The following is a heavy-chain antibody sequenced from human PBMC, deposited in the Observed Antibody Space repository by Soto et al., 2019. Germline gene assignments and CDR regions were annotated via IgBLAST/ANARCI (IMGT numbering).Heavy chain of an antibody. CDR3: ARGEDAFFYYGLDV. J-gene: IGHJ6*02. CDR2: IYDTGISGYTPST. V-gene: IGHV4-59*01. Sequence: SETLSLTCTVSGASITSSYWSWIRRPPGKGLEWIAYIYDTGISGYTPSTSYNPSLKSRVTMSVDTSKSQFSLKLTSVTAADTAVYYCARGEDAFFYYGLDVWGQGITVTVSS. CDR1: GASITSSY.